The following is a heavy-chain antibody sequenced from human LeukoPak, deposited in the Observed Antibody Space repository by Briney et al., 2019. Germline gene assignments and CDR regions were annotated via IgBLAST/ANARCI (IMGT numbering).Heavy chain of an antibody. Sequence: KPSETLSLTCAVSGYSISSGYYWGWIRQPPGKGLEWIGSIYHSGSTYYNLSLKSRVTISVDTSKNQFSLKLSSVTAADTAVYYCARGKVVHLDYYFDYWGQGTLVTVSS. CDR2: IYHSGST. V-gene: IGHV4-38-2*01. J-gene: IGHJ4*02. D-gene: IGHD1-1*01. CDR3: ARGKVVHLDYYFDY. CDR1: GYSISSGYY.